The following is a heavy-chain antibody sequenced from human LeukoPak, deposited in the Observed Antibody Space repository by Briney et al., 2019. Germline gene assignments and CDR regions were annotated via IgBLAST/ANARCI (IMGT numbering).Heavy chain of an antibody. D-gene: IGHD3-9*01. CDR3: ARQHYDILTGPHPQLDY. V-gene: IGHV4-4*02. J-gene: IGHJ4*02. CDR2: IYHSRNT. Sequence: SGTLSLTGAVSGVSISSSNWWNWVRQPPGKGLEWIGEIYHSRNTNYNPSLKSRVTISVDKSKNQFSLKLSSLTAADTAVYYCARQHYDILTGPHPQLDYWGQGTLVTVSS. CDR1: GVSISSSNW.